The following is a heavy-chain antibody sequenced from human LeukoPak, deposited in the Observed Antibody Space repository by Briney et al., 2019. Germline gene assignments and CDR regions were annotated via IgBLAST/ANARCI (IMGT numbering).Heavy chain of an antibody. J-gene: IGHJ6*02. D-gene: IGHD3-10*01. Sequence: ASVTVSCKASGYTFTSYDINWVRQAPGQGLEWMGWMNPNSGNTGYAQKLQGRVTMTRNTSISTAYMELSSLRSEDTAVYYCASGQIQGSQNYYYYGMDVWGQGTTVTVSS. CDR2: MNPNSGNT. V-gene: IGHV1-8*01. CDR3: ASGQIQGSQNYYYYGMDV. CDR1: GYTFTSYD.